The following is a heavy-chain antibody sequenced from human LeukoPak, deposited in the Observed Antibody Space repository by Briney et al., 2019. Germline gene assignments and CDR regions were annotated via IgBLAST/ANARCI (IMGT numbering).Heavy chain of an antibody. CDR1: GFTFSSYS. Sequence: GGSLRLSCAASGFTFSSYSMNWVRQAPGKGLEWVSYISSSSSTIYYADSVKGRFTISRDNAKNSLYLQMNSLRAEDTAVYYCAREDPMTYYDIESDAFDIWGQGTMVTVSS. CDR3: AREDPMTYYDIESDAFDI. CDR2: ISSSSSTI. V-gene: IGHV3-48*01. J-gene: IGHJ3*02. D-gene: IGHD3-9*01.